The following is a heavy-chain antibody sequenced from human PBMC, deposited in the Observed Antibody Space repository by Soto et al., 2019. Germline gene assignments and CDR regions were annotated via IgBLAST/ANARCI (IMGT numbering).Heavy chain of an antibody. D-gene: IGHD3-22*01. Sequence: GSVKVSSQXSRYTFLSSGINWVRQPPGQGLEWMGWISADNGTTNYGQNLLGRVTMTTDTSLTPAYMELRSLRSDDSALYYCSRRASTMTYGMDVWGQGTTVTVSS. CDR2: ISADNGTT. CDR1: RYTFLSSG. CDR3: SRRASTMTYGMDV. J-gene: IGHJ6*02. V-gene: IGHV1-18*01.